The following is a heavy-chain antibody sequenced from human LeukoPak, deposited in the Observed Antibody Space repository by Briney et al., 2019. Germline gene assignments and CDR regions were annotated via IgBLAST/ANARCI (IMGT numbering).Heavy chain of an antibody. V-gene: IGHV4-59*01. CDR3: ARVREILFDY. D-gene: IGHD1-26*01. CDR2: IYYSGST. Sequence: SETLSLTCTVSGASISSYYWSWIRQPPGKGLEWIGYIYYSGSTNYNPSLKSRVTISVDTSKNQFSLKLSSVTAADTAVYYCARVREILFDYWGQGTLVTVSS. J-gene: IGHJ4*02. CDR1: GASISSYY.